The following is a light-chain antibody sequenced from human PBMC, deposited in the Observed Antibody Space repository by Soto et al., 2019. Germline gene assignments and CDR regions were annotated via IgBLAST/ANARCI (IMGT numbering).Light chain of an antibody. CDR1: QSVSSN. CDR2: GAS. CDR3: QQYNNWPPWT. V-gene: IGKV3-15*01. Sequence: ILIAYFPTTLSLHPGARATLSCKAGQSVSSNLAWYQQKPGQAPRLLIYGASTRATGIPARFSGSGSGTEFTLTISSLQSEDFAVYYCQQYNNWPPWTFGQGTKVDIK. J-gene: IGKJ1*01.